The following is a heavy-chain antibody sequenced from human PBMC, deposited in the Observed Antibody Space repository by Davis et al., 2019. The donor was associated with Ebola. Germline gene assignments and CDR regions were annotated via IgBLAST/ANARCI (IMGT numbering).Heavy chain of an antibody. J-gene: IGHJ4*02. CDR3: AKDTIAVADY. V-gene: IGHV3-23*01. CDR1: GFTFTGYA. CDR2: ITGSGGTT. Sequence: GESLKISCAASGFTFTGYAMSWVRQAPGKGLECVSAITGSGGTTYYADSVRGRFTISRDNSKNTLYLQMNSLRAEDTAVYYCAKDTIAVADYWGQGTLVTVSS. D-gene: IGHD6-19*01.